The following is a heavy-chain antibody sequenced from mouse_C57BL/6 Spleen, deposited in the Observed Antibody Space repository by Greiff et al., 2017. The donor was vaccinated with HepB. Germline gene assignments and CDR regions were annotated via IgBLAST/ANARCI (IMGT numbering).Heavy chain of an antibody. Sequence: EVHLVESGGGLVKPGGSLKLSCAASGFTFSDYGMHWVRQAPEKGLEWVAYISSGSSTIYYADTVKGRFTISRDNAKNTLFLQMTSLRSEDTAMYYCARLGPFAYWGQGTLVTVSA. J-gene: IGHJ3*01. CDR1: GFTFSDYG. D-gene: IGHD4-1*01. CDR3: ARLGPFAY. V-gene: IGHV5-17*01. CDR2: ISSGSSTI.